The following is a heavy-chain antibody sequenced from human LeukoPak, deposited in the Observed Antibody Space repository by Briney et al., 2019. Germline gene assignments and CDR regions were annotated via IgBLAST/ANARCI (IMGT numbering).Heavy chain of an antibody. J-gene: IGHJ1*01. D-gene: IGHD3-10*01. CDR1: GFTFSSYE. CDR3: ARGVGVWGVISQPLEY. CDR2: ISSSGSTI. V-gene: IGHV3-48*03. Sequence: GGSLRLSCAASGFTFSSYEMNWVRQAPGKGLEWVSYISSSGSTIYYADSVKGRFTISRDNAKNSLYLQMNSLRAEDTAVYYCARGVGVWGVISQPLEYWGQGTLVIVSS.